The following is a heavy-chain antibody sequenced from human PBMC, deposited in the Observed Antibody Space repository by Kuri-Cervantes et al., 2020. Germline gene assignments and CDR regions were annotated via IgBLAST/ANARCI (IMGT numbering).Heavy chain of an antibody. Sequence: ASVTVSCKSSGYTFTSYGISWVRQAPGQGLEWMGWISAYNGNTNYAQKLQGRVAMTGDTSTDTAYMELSSLTSEDTAVYYCATDGPRPGIAVAGSRENWGQGTLVTVSS. J-gene: IGHJ4*02. CDR2: ISAYNGNT. V-gene: IGHV1-18*01. D-gene: IGHD6-19*01. CDR1: GYTFTSYG. CDR3: ATDGPRPGIAVAGSREN.